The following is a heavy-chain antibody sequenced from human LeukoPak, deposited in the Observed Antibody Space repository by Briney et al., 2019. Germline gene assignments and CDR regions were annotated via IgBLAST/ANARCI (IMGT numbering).Heavy chain of an antibody. Sequence: PSETLSLTCAVYGGSFSGYYWTWIRQPPGKGLEWIGEINQSGGTNYNPSLKSRVTISVDTSNNHFSLKLTSVTAADTAMYFCARRGIFSGTATYYPPFHYWGQGTLVTVSS. CDR2: INQSGGT. J-gene: IGHJ4*02. CDR1: GGSFSGYY. CDR3: ARRGIFSGTATYYPPFHY. D-gene: IGHD2-15*01. V-gene: IGHV4-34*01.